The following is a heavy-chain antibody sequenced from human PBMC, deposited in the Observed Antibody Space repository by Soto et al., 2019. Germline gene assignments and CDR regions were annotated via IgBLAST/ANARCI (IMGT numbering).Heavy chain of an antibody. CDR3: AKAVIPNRYYFDY. Sequence: PGGSLRLSCAASGFTFSSYAMNWVRQAPGKGLEWVSAISGSGGSTYYADSVKGRFTISRDNSKNTLYLQMSSLRAEDTAVYYWAKAVIPNRYYFDYWGQGTLVTVPQ. J-gene: IGHJ4*02. CDR2: ISGSGGST. D-gene: IGHD3-22*01. CDR1: GFTFSSYA. V-gene: IGHV3-23*01.